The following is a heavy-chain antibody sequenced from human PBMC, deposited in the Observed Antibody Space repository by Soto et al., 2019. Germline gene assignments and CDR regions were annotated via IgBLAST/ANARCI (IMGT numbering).Heavy chain of an antibody. J-gene: IGHJ5*01. D-gene: IGHD6-19*01. CDR3: AKARKYSSPYDS. Sequence: QPGGSLRLACATSGVLFGSYAMNWVRKAPGKGLEWVSVISGGVSTTNYADSVRGRFTTSRDSSTDTVYLQMYSLRVEDTAVYYCAKARKYSSPYDSWGQGTLVTVSS. CDR2: ISGGVSTT. CDR1: GVLFGSYA. V-gene: IGHV3-23*01.